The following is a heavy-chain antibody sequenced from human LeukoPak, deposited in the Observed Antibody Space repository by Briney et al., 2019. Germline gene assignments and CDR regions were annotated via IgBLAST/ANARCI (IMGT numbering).Heavy chain of an antibody. J-gene: IGHJ4*02. Sequence: GRSLRLSCVASGLAFSSYSMHWVRQAPGKGLEWVGVISYDGSDEYYTDSVKGRFTISRNNSKNTVYLQMNSLRADDTAVYYCARDFTPEWFDIHWGQGTLVTVS. CDR1: GLAFSSYS. D-gene: IGHD3-3*01. CDR3: ARDFTPEWFDIH. CDR2: ISYDGSDE. V-gene: IGHV3-30*04.